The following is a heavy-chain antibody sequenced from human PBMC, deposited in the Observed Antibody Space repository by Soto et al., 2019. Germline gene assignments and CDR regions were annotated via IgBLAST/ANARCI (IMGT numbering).Heavy chain of an antibody. CDR3: ARLAVACPYYYYGMDV. CDR1: CGSIISSSYY. V-gene: IGHV4-39*01. CDR2: IYYSGST. Sequence: PSETLSLTCTVSCGSIISSSYYWGWIRQHPGKGLEWIVSIYYSGSTYYNPSLKSRVTISVDKSKNQFSLKLSSVTAADTAVYYCARLAVACPYYYYGMDVWGQGTAVTVSS. D-gene: IGHD2-21*01. J-gene: IGHJ6*02.